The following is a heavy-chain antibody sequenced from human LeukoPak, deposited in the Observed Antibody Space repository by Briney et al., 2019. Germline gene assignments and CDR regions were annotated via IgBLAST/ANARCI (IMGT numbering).Heavy chain of an antibody. V-gene: IGHV4-4*07. J-gene: IGHJ1*01. CDR2: IYATGTT. CDR1: GGSICGYF. Sequence: PSETLSLTCTVSGGSICGYFWSWIQQPAGKGLEWIGRIYATGTTNYNPSLKSRVTMSVDTSKNQFSLNLTSLTAADTAVYYCAREGGGSNRCLDWGQGTLVTVSS. D-gene: IGHD3-16*02. CDR3: AREGGGSNRCLD.